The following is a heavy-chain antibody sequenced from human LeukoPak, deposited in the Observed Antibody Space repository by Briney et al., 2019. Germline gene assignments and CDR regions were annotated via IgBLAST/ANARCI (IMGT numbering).Heavy chain of an antibody. CDR3: ARGRVSSSSWSSTYYYYFYMDV. CDR2: IDHTGST. Sequence: SESLSLTCTVSGGSISSYYWSLIRQPPGKGLEWIGYIDHTGSTNYNPSLNSRVTISRDTSKNHFSLELSSVTAADTAVYFCARGRVSSSSWSSTYYYYFYMDVWGKGTTVTVSS. D-gene: IGHD6-13*01. V-gene: IGHV4-59*01. J-gene: IGHJ6*03. CDR1: GGSISSYY.